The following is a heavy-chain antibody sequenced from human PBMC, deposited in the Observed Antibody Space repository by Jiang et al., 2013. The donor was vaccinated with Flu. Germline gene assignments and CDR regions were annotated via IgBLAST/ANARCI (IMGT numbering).Heavy chain of an antibody. V-gene: IGHV7-4-1*02. D-gene: IGHD2/OR15-2a*01. CDR2: INTNTGNP. Sequence: QGLEWMGWINTNTGNPTYAQGFTGRVVFSLDTSLSTAYLQISSLKAEDTAVYYCVRGNRRHFSYYGMDVWGQGTTVTVSS. J-gene: IGHJ6*02. CDR3: VRGNRRHFSYYGMDV.